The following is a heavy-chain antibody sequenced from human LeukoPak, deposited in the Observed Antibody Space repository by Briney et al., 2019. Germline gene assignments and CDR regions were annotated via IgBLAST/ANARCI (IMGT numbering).Heavy chain of an antibody. Sequence: ASVKVSCTASGYTFTGYYMHWVRQAPGQGLEWMGWINPNSGGTNYAQTFQGRVTITRDTSISTAYMEMSRLRSDDTAVYYYARDPHYYDSIGYQGAFDIWGQGTMVTVSS. J-gene: IGHJ3*02. V-gene: IGHV1-2*02. D-gene: IGHD3-22*01. CDR1: GYTFTGYY. CDR3: ARDPHYYDSIGYQGAFDI. CDR2: INPNSGGT.